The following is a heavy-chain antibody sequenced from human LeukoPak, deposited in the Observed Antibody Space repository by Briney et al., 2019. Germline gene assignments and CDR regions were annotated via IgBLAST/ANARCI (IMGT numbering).Heavy chain of an antibody. J-gene: IGHJ5*02. Sequence: PGGSLRLSCAASGFTFSSFTMNWVRQAPGKGLEWASSISPTGISTWHADSVKGRFTISRDNAKNSAHLQMTNLRVDDTAVYYCGRDYLGESGAGGPWGQGILVTVSS. D-gene: IGHD3-10*01. CDR1: GFTFSSFT. CDR2: ISPTGIST. V-gene: IGHV3-21*01. CDR3: GRDYLGESGAGGP.